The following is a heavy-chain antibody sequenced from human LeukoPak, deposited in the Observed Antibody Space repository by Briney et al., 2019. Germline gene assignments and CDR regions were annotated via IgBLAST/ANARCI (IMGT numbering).Heavy chain of an antibody. CDR1: GYSFTSYW. J-gene: IGHJ4*02. CDR2: IYPGDSDT. Sequence: GESLKISCKGSGYSFTSYWIGWVRQMPGKGLEWMGIIYPGDSDTRYSPSFQGQVTISADKSISTAYLQWSSLKASDTAMYYCARQGYSSSWYPYFDYWGQGTLVTVSS. V-gene: IGHV5-51*01. CDR3: ARQGYSSSWYPYFDY. D-gene: IGHD6-13*01.